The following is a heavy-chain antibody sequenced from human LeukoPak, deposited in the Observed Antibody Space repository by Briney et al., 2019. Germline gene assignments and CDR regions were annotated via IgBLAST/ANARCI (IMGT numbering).Heavy chain of an antibody. V-gene: IGHV3-23*01. CDR2: ISGSGGST. J-gene: IGHJ4*02. CDR1: RFTFSSYW. Sequence: GGSLRLSCAASRFTFSSYWMHWVRQAPGKGLEWVSAISGSGGSTYYADSVKGRFTISRDNSKNTLYLQMNSLRAEDTAVYYCATSPVDIVVVPAAIRRGYFDYWGQGTLVTVSS. CDR3: ATSPVDIVVVPAAIRRGYFDY. D-gene: IGHD2-2*02.